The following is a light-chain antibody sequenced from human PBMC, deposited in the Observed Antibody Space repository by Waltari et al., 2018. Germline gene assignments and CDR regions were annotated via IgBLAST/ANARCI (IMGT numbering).Light chain of an antibody. V-gene: IGKV3-11*01. J-gene: IGKJ4*01. CDR3: QQRSTWPLFT. CDR2: DTS. CDR1: QSVTWY. Sequence: DIVLTQSPATLSLSPGERATLSCRASQSVTWYLAWYQQRPGQAPRLLIYDTSKTATGIPARFSGSGSGTDFTLTISGLEPEDSAVYYCQQRSTWPLFTFGGGTKVEI.